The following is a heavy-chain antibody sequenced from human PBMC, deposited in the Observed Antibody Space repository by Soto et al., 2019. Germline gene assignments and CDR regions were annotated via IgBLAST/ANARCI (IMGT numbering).Heavy chain of an antibody. D-gene: IGHD2-15*01. V-gene: IGHV4-31*03. CDR2: IHYRGGT. CDR1: GGSISNNGHY. J-gene: IGHJ4*02. Sequence: PSETLSLTCTVSGGSISNNGHYWSWIRQRPGKGLEWIGYIHYRGGTSYNPSLKSRVTISVDTSKNQFSLRLQSVTAADTAVYYCARAQGGSGGLDNWGQGTLVTVSS. CDR3: ARAQGGSGGLDN.